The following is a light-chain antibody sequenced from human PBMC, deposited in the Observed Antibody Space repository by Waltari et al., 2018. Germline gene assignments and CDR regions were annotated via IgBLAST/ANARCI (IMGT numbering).Light chain of an antibody. Sequence: QAVVTQEPSLTVSPGGTVTLTCGSSNGAVTTGHSPYWFQQKPGQAPKTLIYDTTDRHSWTPARFSGSLVGDKAALTLSGAQPEDEADYYCFLSYSGARVFGGGTKLTVL. CDR3: FLSYSGARV. V-gene: IGLV7-46*01. CDR2: DTT. CDR1: NGAVTTGHS. J-gene: IGLJ3*02.